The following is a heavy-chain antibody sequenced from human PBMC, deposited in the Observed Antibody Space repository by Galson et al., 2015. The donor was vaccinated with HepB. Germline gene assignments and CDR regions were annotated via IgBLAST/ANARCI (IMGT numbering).Heavy chain of an antibody. Sequence: SETLSLTCTVSDGSISSYYWSWIRQPPGKGLEWIGYIYYSGSTNYNPSLKSRVTISVDTSKNQFSLKLSSVTAAATAGYYCARGVYGWGVGDVWGKGTTVTVSS. CDR1: DGSISSYY. V-gene: IGHV4-59*01. CDR3: ARGVYGWGVGDV. CDR2: IYYSGST. D-gene: IGHD3-10*01. J-gene: IGHJ6*04.